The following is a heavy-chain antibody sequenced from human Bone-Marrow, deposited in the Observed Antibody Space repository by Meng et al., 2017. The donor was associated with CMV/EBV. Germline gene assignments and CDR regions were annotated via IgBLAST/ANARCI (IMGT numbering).Heavy chain of an antibody. V-gene: IGHV3-21*01. D-gene: IGHD1/OR15-1a*01. Sequence: GESMKISCAASGFSFAIYNMNWVRQAPGKGLEWISYITSSSSGKGYGDSVKGRFTSSRDNAQSSLHLQMDSLRAEDTAMYYCARQRGNKFDYWGQGVLVTVSS. CDR2: ITSSSSGK. CDR1: GFSFAIYN. J-gene: IGHJ4*02. CDR3: ARQRGNKFDY.